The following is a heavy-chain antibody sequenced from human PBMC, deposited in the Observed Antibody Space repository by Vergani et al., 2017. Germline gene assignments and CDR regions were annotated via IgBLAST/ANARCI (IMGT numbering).Heavy chain of an antibody. CDR1: GFTFSGSA. CDR2: IRSKANSYAT. CDR3: TXPYYDFWSGYPQSYYYYGMDV. D-gene: IGHD3-3*01. V-gene: IGHV3-73*01. Sequence: EVQLLESGGGLVQPGGSLRLSCAASGFTFSGSAMHWVRQASGKGLEWVGRIRSKANSYATAYAASVKGRFTISRDDSKNTAYLQMNSLKTEDTAVYYCTXPYYDFWSGYPQSYYYYGMDVWGQGTTVTVSS. J-gene: IGHJ6*02.